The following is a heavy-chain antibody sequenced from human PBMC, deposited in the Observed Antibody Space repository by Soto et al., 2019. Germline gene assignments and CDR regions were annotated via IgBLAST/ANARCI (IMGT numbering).Heavy chain of an antibody. CDR2: IIPIFGTA. CDR3: ARDRGTVIVVVPAAIRNYYYYYGMDV. Sequence: SVKVSCKASGGTFSSYAISWVRQAPGQGLEWMGGIIPIFGTANYAQKFQGRVTITADESTSTAYMELSSLRSEDTAVYYCARDRGTVIVVVPAAIRNYYYYYGMDVWRQRTTVSVTS. D-gene: IGHD2-2*02. CDR1: GGTFSSYA. V-gene: IGHV1-69*13. J-gene: IGHJ6*02.